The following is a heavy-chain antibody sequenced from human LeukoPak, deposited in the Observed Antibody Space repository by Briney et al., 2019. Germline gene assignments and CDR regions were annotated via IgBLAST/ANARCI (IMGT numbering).Heavy chain of an antibody. CDR2: IYYSGST. CDR1: GGSISSYY. CDR3: AKSRITMIVV. D-gene: IGHD3-22*01. J-gene: IGHJ4*02. V-gene: IGHV4-59*12. Sequence: SETLSLTCTVSGGSISSYYWNWIRQPPGKGLEWIGYIYYSGSTNYNPSLKSRVTISVDTSKNQFSLKLSSVTAADTAVYYCAKSRITMIVVWGQGTLVTVSS.